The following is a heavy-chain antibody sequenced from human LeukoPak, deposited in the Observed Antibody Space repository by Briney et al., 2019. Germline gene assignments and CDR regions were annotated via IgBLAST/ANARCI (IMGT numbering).Heavy chain of an antibody. V-gene: IGHV3-23*01. Sequence: PGGSLRLSCVASGFTFSSYAMSWVRQPPGKGLEWVSSLGGTNGYTYYADSVKGRFSISRDNSQNTLYLQMNTLRAEDTALYYXAXVPSGCXACDFXYWGQGXLVTVSS. CDR2: LGGTNGYT. D-gene: IGHD2-2*01. CDR1: GFTFSSYA. J-gene: IGHJ4*02. CDR3: AXVPSGCXACDFXY.